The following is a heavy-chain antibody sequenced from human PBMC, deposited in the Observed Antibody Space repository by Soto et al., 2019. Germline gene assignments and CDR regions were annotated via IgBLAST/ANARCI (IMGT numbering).Heavy chain of an antibody. Sequence: SETLSLTCAVYGGSFSGYYWSWIRQPPGKGLEWIGEINHSGSTNYNPSLKSRVTISVDTSKNQFSLKLSSVTAADTAVYYCARVQQLFDHYYYGMAVWGQGTTVPVSS. V-gene: IGHV4-34*01. CDR2: INHSGST. CDR1: GGSFSGYY. J-gene: IGHJ6*02. D-gene: IGHD6-13*01. CDR3: ARVQQLFDHYYYGMAV.